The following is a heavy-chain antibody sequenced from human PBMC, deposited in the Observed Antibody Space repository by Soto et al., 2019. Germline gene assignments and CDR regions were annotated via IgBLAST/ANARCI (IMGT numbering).Heavy chain of an antibody. CDR2: ISGSGGST. D-gene: IGHD6-19*01. V-gene: IGHV3-23*01. J-gene: IGHJ6*02. CDR1: GFTFSSYA. Sequence: EVQLLESGGGLVQPGGSLRLSCAASGFTFSSYAMSWVRQAPGKGLEWVSAISGSGGSTYYADSVKGRFTISRDNSKNTLYLQMNSLRAEDTAVYYCAKESSGWYFIPYYYYGMDVWGQGTTVTVSS. CDR3: AKESSGWYFIPYYYYGMDV.